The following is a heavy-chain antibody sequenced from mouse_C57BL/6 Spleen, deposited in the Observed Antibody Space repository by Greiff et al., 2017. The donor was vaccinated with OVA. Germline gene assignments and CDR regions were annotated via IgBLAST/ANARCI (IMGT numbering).Heavy chain of an antibody. J-gene: IGHJ2*01. D-gene: IGHD1-1*01. Sequence: VQLQQSGAELVKPGASVKLSCKASGYTFTSYWMHWVKQRPGQGLEWIGMIHPNSGSTNYNEKFKSKATLTVDKSSSTAYMQLSSLTSEDSAVYYCARSVITTVEYYFDYWGQGTTLTVSS. CDR1: GYTFTSYW. CDR2: IHPNSGST. V-gene: IGHV1-64*01. CDR3: ARSVITTVEYYFDY.